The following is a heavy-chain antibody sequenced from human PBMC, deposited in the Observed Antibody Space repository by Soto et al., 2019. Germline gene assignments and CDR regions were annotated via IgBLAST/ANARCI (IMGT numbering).Heavy chain of an antibody. CDR1: GCTFSSYA. CDR2: IIPIFGTA. CDR3: ARGMVKAGYYYYGTDV. J-gene: IGHJ6*02. D-gene: IGHD5-18*01. Sequence: ASVKVSCKASGCTFSSYAISWVRQAPGQGLEWMGGIIPIFGTANYAQKFQGRVTITADESTSTAYMGLSSLRTEETAVYYCARGMVKAGYYYYGTDVWGPAPKVTLSS. V-gene: IGHV1-69*13.